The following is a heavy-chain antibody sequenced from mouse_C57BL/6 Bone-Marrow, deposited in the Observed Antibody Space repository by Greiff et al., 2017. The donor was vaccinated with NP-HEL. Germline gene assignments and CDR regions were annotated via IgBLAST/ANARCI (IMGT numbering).Heavy chain of an antibody. D-gene: IGHD6-1*02. CDR2: SRNKANDYTT. J-gene: IGHJ4*01. CDR3: ARDERERAFMDY. Sequence: EVMLVESGGGLVQSGRSLRLSCATSGFTFSDFYMEWVRQAPGKGLEWIAASRNKANDYTTEYSASVKGRFIVSRDTSQSILYLQMNALRAEDTAIYYCARDERERAFMDYWGQGTSVTVSS. CDR1: GFTFSDFY. V-gene: IGHV7-1*01.